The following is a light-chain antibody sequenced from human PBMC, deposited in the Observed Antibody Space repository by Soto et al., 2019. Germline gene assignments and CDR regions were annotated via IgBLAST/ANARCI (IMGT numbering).Light chain of an antibody. CDR1: QTIDNF. CDR2: TAS. Sequence: DIQMTQSPSSLSASVRDSVTISCRASQTIDNFLNWYQQKPGKAPNLLIYTASNLQPGVPSRFSGSGSGTHFTLTISSLQPEDFATYYCQQSYTTPFTFGPGTTVGIK. CDR3: QQSYTTPFT. V-gene: IGKV1-39*01. J-gene: IGKJ3*01.